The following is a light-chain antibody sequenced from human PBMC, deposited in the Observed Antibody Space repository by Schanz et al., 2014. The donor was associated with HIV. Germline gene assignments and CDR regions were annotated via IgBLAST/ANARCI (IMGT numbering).Light chain of an antibody. CDR3: CSFAGSNSLL. Sequence: QSALTQPASVSGSPGQSITISCSGTSSDVGGYNYVSWYQQYPGKAPTLIIYDVSDRPSGVSNRFSGSKSGNTASLTISGLQSDDEADYFCCSFAGSNSLLFGGGTKLT. V-gene: IGLV2-23*02. CDR1: SSDVGGYNY. J-gene: IGLJ2*01. CDR2: DVS.